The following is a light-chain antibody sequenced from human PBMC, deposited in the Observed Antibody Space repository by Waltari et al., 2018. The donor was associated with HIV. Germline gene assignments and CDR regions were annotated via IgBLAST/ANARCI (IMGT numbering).Light chain of an antibody. Sequence: VMTQSPATLSVSPGERAPLSCRASQNIGVNLVWYQQRHGQPPRLLIYGASSRERGIPARFSGRGSGTEFTLTITNLESEDSAVYFCQQYLDWPPWTFGQGTKVVI. J-gene: IGKJ1*01. V-gene: IGKV3D-15*01. CDR2: GAS. CDR3: QQYLDWPPWT. CDR1: QNIGVN.